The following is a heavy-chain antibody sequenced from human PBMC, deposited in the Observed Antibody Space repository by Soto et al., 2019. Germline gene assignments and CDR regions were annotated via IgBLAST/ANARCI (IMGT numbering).Heavy chain of an antibody. CDR1: GFTVSSNY. Sequence: EVQLVESGGGLIQPGGSLRLSCAASGFTVSSNYMSWVRQAPGKGLEWVSVIYSGGSTYYADSVKGRFTISRDNSKNTLYLQMNSLRAEDTAVYYCAREGGYSSSIAFDIWGQGTMVTVSS. V-gene: IGHV3-53*01. CDR3: AREGGYSSSIAFDI. J-gene: IGHJ3*02. D-gene: IGHD6-6*01. CDR2: IYSGGST.